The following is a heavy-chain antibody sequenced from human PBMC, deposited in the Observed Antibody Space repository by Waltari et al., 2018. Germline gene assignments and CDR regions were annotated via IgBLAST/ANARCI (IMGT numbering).Heavy chain of an antibody. CDR2: ICYRGST. V-gene: IGHV4-39*01. Sequence: QLQLQESGPGLVKPSETLSLTCSVPGASITNSNSYWSWIPQPPGKGLEWVGSICYRGSTYSRPSLKSRVTISLDTSKNQLSLKVSSVTVADTAIYFCARNMESPYNAPYYFYYMDVWGKGTTVTVSS. D-gene: IGHD3-10*01. CDR3: ARNMESPYNAPYYFYYMDV. CDR1: GASITNSNSY. J-gene: IGHJ6*03.